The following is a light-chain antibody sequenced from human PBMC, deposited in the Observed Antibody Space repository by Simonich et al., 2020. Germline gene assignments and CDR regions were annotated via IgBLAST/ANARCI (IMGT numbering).Light chain of an antibody. J-gene: IGKJ4*01. CDR1: QSLVHRDGNTS. CDR2: KGS. V-gene: IGKV2-30*02. Sequence: DVVMTQSPLSLPVTLGQPASISCRSSQSLVHRDGNTSLNWFQQRPGQSPRRLIYKGSNRDSGVPDRFSGSGSGTDFTLKISRVEAEDVGVYYCMQGTHWPLTFGGGTKVEIK. CDR3: MQGTHWPLT.